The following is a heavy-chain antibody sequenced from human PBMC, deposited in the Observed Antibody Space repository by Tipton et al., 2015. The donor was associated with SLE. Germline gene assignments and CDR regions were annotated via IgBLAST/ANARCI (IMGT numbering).Heavy chain of an antibody. CDR1: GGSISSGSYY. CDR3: ARRRRDGYNSGFDY. Sequence: TLSLTCTASGGSISSGSYYWSWIRQPAGKGLEWIGRIYTSGSTNYNPSLKSRVTISVDTSKNQFSLKLSSVTAADTAVYYCARRRRDGYNSGFDYWGQGTLVTVSS. V-gene: IGHV4-61*02. CDR2: IYTSGST. D-gene: IGHD5-24*01. J-gene: IGHJ4*02.